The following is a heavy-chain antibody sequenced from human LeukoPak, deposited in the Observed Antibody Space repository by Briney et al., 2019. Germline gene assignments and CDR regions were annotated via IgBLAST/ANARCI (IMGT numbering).Heavy chain of an antibody. CDR3: ANQDSSTSCPDY. D-gene: IGHD2-2*01. CDR1: GFTFSSYA. Sequence: GGSLRLSCAASGFTFSSYAMSWVRQAPGKGLEWVSAISGGGTTTYYADSVKGRFTISRDNSKNTLYLQVNSLRAEDTAVYYCANQDSSTSCPDYWGQGTLVTVSS. J-gene: IGHJ4*02. CDR2: ISGGGTTT. V-gene: IGHV3-23*01.